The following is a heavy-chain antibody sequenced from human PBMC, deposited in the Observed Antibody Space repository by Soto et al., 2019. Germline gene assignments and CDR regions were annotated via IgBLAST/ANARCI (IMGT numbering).Heavy chain of an antibody. V-gene: IGHV3-23*01. Sequence: VQLLESGGGLVQPGGSLRLSCAASGFTFSTYAMSWFRQAPGKGLEWVSTITNSAGGAYYVDSVKGRFTISRDNSKNTLHLLMNDLRVEDTAVYFCAKTIGWTGDTFAYWGQGTLVTVSS. D-gene: IGHD3-16*01. J-gene: IGHJ4*02. CDR3: AKTIGWTGDTFAY. CDR2: ITNSAGGA. CDR1: GFTFSTYA.